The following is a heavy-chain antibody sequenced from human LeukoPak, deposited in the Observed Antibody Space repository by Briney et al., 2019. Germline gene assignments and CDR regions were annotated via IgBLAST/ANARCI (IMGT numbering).Heavy chain of an antibody. V-gene: IGHV4-59*01. CDR1: GGSISGYY. Sequence: SDPLSLPCTVSGGSISGYYWRWLRQPPGKRLEWCGYIYYSGSTNYNPSLRSRLTMSADTSKNQLSLTVSSVTAADTAVYYCAREGNYGSGRGMDVWGRGTTVTVSS. CDR3: AREGNYGSGRGMDV. D-gene: IGHD3-10*01. J-gene: IGHJ6*02. CDR2: IYYSGST.